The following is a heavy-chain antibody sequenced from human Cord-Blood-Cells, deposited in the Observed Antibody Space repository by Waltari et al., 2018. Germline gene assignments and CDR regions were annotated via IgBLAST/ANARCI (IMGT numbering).Heavy chain of an antibody. Sequence: QVQLVQSGAEVKKPGASVQVSCKASGYTFTSYGISWVRQAHGQGLQWTGWISAYNGNTNYAQKLQGRVTMTTDTSTSTAYMELRSLRSDDTAVYYCARDLFQRLSESSSSGYWGQGTLVTVSS. V-gene: IGHV1-18*01. D-gene: IGHD6-6*01. CDR2: ISAYNGNT. J-gene: IGHJ4*02. CDR3: ARDLFQRLSESSSSGY. CDR1: GYTFTSYG.